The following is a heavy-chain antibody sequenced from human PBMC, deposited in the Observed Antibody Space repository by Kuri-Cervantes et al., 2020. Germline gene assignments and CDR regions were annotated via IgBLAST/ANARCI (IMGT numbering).Heavy chain of an antibody. CDR1: GGSFSGYY. V-gene: IGHV4-34*01. J-gene: IGHJ6*02. Sequence: SQTLSLTCAVYGGSFSGYYWSWIRQPPGKGLEWIGSIYYSGSTYYNPSLKSRVTISVDKSKNQFSLKLSSVTAADTAVYYCARISSSWYLYYGMDVWGQGTTVTVSS. D-gene: IGHD6-13*01. CDR3: ARISSSWYLYYGMDV. CDR2: IYYSGST.